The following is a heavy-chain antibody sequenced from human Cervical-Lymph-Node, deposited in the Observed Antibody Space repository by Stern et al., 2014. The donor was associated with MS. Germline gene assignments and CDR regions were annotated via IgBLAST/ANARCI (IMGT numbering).Heavy chain of an antibody. CDR1: GFTFSSYG. V-gene: IGHV3-33*06. Sequence: VQLVESGGGVVQPGRSLRLSCAASGFTFSSYGIHWVRQTPGKGLEWVAVIWYDGSNTYYADSVKGRFTIARDNSENTVYLQMNSLRAEDTAVYYCAKGDSSSPLEYWGQGTLVTVSS. J-gene: IGHJ4*02. D-gene: IGHD6-6*01. CDR3: AKGDSSSPLEY. CDR2: IWYDGSNT.